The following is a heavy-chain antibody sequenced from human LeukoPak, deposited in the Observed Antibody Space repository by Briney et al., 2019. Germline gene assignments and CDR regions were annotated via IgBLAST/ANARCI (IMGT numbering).Heavy chain of an antibody. Sequence: PGGSLRLSCAASGFTFSSYAMSWVRQAPGKGLEWVSAISGSGGSTYYADSVKGRFTISRDNSKNTLYLQMNSLRAEDTAVYYCANGYSGSGSYYNGIYWGQGTLVSVSS. CDR2: ISGSGGST. D-gene: IGHD3-10*01. J-gene: IGHJ4*02. CDR1: GFTFSSYA. V-gene: IGHV3-23*01. CDR3: ANGYSGSGSYYNGIY.